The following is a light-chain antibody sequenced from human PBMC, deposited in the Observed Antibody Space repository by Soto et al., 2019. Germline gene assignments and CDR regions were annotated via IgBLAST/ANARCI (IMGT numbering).Light chain of an antibody. CDR3: QQRRSWPPTIT. CDR2: DAS. CDR1: QSVSTY. V-gene: IGKV3-11*01. Sequence: NVLTHFPDTLSLSPGERNPPSLRARQSVSTYLAWYQQRPGQAPRLLLHDASYRATDIPPRFSGSGSGTDFTLTISSLEPEAFAVYYCQQRRSWPPTITFGQGTRLEIK. J-gene: IGKJ5*01.